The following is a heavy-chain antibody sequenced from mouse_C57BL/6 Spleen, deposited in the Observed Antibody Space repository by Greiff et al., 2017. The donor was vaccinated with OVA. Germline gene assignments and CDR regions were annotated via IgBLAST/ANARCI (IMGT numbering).Heavy chain of an antibody. J-gene: IGHJ4*01. CDR1: GFTFSSYT. V-gene: IGHV5-9*01. CDR3: AKPTGGSYAMDY. CDR2: ISGGGGNT. Sequence: EVKLVESGGGLVKPGGSLKLSCAASGFTFSSYTMSWVRQTPEKRLEWVATISGGGGNTYYPDSVKGRFTISRDNAKNTLYLQMSSLRSEDTALYYCAKPTGGSYAMDYWGQGTSVTVSS.